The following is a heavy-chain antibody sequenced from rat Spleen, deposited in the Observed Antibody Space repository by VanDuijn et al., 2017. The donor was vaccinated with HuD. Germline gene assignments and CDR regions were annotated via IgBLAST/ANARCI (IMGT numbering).Heavy chain of an antibody. D-gene: IGHD1-7*01. Sequence: EVQLVESGGGLVQPGRSLKLSCAASGFTFSNYYMAWVRQAPTKGLEWVAYISAGGGSTYYRDSVKGRFTISRDNAKSTLYLQMDSLRSEDTATYYCTTGGLWAQDWFAYWGQGTLLTVSS. J-gene: IGHJ3*01. V-gene: IGHV5-27*01. CDR3: TTGGLWAQDWFAY. CDR1: GFTFSNYY. CDR2: ISAGGGST.